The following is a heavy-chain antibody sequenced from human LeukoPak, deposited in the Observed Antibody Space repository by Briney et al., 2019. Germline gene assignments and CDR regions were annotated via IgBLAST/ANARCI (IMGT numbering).Heavy chain of an antibody. V-gene: IGHV4-59*08. Sequence: SETLSLTCTVSGGSISSYYWSWIRQPPGKGLEWIAYISDIGSINYNPSLKSRVTISLHTSKNQFSLKLSSVTAADTAVYYCAGHHPRNTVDFWGQGTLVTVSS. CDR3: AGHHPRNTVDF. CDR1: GGSISSYY. CDR2: ISDIGSI. D-gene: IGHD2-8*02. J-gene: IGHJ4*02.